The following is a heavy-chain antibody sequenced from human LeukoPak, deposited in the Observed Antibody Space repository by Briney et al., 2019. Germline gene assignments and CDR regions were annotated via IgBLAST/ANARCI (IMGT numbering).Heavy chain of an antibody. V-gene: IGHV3-64D*09. CDR3: VRSVTTLSDFHN. Sequence: GGSLRLSCLASEFTLSSYIMHWVRQAPGKGLEYVSAISNNGGSIYYADSVKGRFTISRDNSKNTLYLQMNSLRPEDTAVNYCVRSVTTLSDFHNWGQGTLVTVSS. CDR2: ISNNGGSI. CDR1: EFTLSSYI. J-gene: IGHJ4*02. D-gene: IGHD4-17*01.